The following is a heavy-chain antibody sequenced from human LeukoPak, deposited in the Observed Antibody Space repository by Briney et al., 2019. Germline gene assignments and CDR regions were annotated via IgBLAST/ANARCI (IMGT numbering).Heavy chain of an antibody. CDR3: ARGSRRIGSGRGNWFDP. CDR2: LSSSSTTT. CDR1: GFTFSAYS. V-gene: IGHV3-48*04. D-gene: IGHD3-10*01. J-gene: IGHJ5*02. Sequence: GGSLRLSCAASGFTFSAYSFNWVRQAPGKGLEWLSYLSSSSTTTYYADSVKGRFTISRDDAKNSLYLQMNSLRAEDTAVYYCARGSRRIGSGRGNWFDPWGQGTLVTVSS.